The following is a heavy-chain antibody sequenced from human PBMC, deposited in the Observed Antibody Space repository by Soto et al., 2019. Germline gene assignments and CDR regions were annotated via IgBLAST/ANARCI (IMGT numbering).Heavy chain of an antibody. V-gene: IGHV1-2*04. J-gene: IGHJ4*02. D-gene: IGHD3-10*01. CDR3: AREGYYSGSRTEYITIDY. Sequence: ASVKVSCKASGYTFTDYYIHWVRQAPGQGLQWMGWINPNTGGTNYAPKFQDWVTMTRATSITTAYMELSRLRSDDTAVYYCAREGYYSGSRTEYITIDYWGQGTLVTVSS. CDR1: GYTFTDYY. CDR2: INPNTGGT.